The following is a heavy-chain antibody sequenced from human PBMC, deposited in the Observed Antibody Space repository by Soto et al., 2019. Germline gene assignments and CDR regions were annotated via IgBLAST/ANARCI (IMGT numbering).Heavy chain of an antibody. J-gene: IGHJ4*02. Sequence: QVQLVQSGAEVKKPGASVKVSCKASGYTFTGFYIHWVRQAPGQGLEWMGWINPNIGGPKYAQKFQGWVTMTRDTSISTAYMELTRLKSNDTAVYYCARGTPGGADSWGQGTLITVSS. D-gene: IGHD2-21*01. CDR2: INPNIGGP. CDR3: ARGTPGGADS. CDR1: GYTFTGFY. V-gene: IGHV1-2*04.